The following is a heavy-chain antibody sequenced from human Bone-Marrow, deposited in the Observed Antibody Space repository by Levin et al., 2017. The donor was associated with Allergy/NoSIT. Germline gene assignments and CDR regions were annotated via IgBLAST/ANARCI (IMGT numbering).Heavy chain of an antibody. CDR1: GFTFSSYA. CDR2: ISYDGSNK. Sequence: PGGSLRLSCAASGFTFSSYAMHWVRQAPGKGLEWVAVISYDGSNKYYADSVKGRFTISRDNSKNTLYLQMNSLRAEDTAVYYCARAPSPGAYYDFWRGAFDIWGQGTMVTVSS. CDR3: ARAPSPGAYYDFWRGAFDI. D-gene: IGHD3-3*01. J-gene: IGHJ3*02. V-gene: IGHV3-30-3*01.